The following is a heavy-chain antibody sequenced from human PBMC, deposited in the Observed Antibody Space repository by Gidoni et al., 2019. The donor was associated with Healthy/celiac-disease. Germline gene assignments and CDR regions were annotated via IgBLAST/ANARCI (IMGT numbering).Heavy chain of an antibody. Sequence: QVQLVESGGGVVQPGRSLRHSCAASGVPFSSYGMNWVRQAPGTVVECVAVIWYDGSKKSYADSVKGRFTISRDNSKNTLYLQMNSLRAEDTAVYYCARERGVYGDYPYYGMDVWGQGTTVTVSS. V-gene: IGHV3-33*01. CDR1: GVPFSSYG. CDR3: ARERGVYGDYPYYGMDV. J-gene: IGHJ6*02. D-gene: IGHD4-17*01. CDR2: IWYDGSKK.